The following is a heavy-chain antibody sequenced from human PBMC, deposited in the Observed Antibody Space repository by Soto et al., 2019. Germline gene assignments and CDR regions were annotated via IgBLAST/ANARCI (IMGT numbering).Heavy chain of an antibody. V-gene: IGHV3-7*03. CDR3: ATYHPFQY. D-gene: IGHD2-21*01. J-gene: IGHJ4*02. Sequence: PGGSLRLSCAASGFTFTGSWMSWVRQSAGKGLEWVAGIKGDGSEKRYVDSVKGRFTIARDNAENSLYLQMNSLRADDTAIYYSATYHPFQYWGQGTLVTVSS. CDR2: IKGDGSEK. CDR1: GFTFTGSW.